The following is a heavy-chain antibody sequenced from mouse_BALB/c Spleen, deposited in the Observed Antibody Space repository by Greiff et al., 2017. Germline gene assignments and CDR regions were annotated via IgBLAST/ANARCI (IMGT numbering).Heavy chain of an antibody. Sequence: VQLQQSGAELVRPGASVKLSCTASGFNIKDYYMHWVKQRPEQGLEWIGWIDPENGDTEYAPKFQGKATMTADTSSNTAYLQLSSLTSEDTAVYYCDASGEVRRGYWGQGTTLTVSS. CDR1: GFNIKDYY. CDR2: IDPENGDT. V-gene: IGHV14-4*02. D-gene: IGHD2-14*01. J-gene: IGHJ2*01. CDR3: DASGEVRRGY.